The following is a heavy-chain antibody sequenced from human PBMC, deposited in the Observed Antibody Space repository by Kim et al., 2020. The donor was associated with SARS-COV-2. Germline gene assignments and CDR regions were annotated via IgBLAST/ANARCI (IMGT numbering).Heavy chain of an antibody. D-gene: IGHD6-13*01. CDR2: IYYSGST. V-gene: IGHV4-39*07. Sequence: SETLSLTCTVSGGSISSSSYYWGWIRQPPGKGLEWIGSIYYSGSTYYNPSLKSRVTISVDTSKNQFSLKLSSVTAADTAVYYCARGPYIAAGLGPTPPSTNWFDPWGQGTLVTVSS. CDR1: GGSISSSSYY. J-gene: IGHJ5*02. CDR3: ARGPYIAAGLGPTPPSTNWFDP.